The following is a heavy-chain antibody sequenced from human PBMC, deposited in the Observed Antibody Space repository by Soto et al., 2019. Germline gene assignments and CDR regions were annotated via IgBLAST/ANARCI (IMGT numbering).Heavy chain of an antibody. Sequence: EVQMVESGGGLVQPGGSLRLSCAASGFSISEYWMSWVRQAPGKGLEWVGNINEDGSEENHVDSVKGRFTISRDNARNSLYLQMNSLRVEDTAVYYCCHTWVGGQGTLVTVSS. CDR1: GFSISEYW. J-gene: IGHJ4*02. CDR2: INEDGSEE. V-gene: IGHV3-7*01. D-gene: IGHD1-26*01. CDR3: CHTWV.